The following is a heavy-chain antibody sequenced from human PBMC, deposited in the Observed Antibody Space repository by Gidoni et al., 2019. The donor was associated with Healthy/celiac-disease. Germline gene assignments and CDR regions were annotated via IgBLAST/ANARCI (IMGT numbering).Heavy chain of an antibody. CDR2: IFSNDEK. CDR1: GFSLSNARMG. Sequence: QVTLKASGPVLLKPTATLTLTCTVSGFSLSNARMGVSWIRQPPGKALEWLAHIFSNDEKSYSTSLKSRLTISKDTSKSQVVLTMTNMDPVDTATYYCARIDYDYIWGSYRHDYWGQGTLVTVSS. J-gene: IGHJ4*02. CDR3: ARIDYDYIWGSYRHDY. D-gene: IGHD3-16*02. V-gene: IGHV2-26*01.